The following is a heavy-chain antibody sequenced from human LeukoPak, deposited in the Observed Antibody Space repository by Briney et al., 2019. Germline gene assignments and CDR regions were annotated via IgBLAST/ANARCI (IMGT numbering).Heavy chain of an antibody. CDR1: GFTFSSYA. CDR2: ISGSGGST. D-gene: IGHD3-22*01. J-gene: IGHJ4*02. CDR3: ATYDSSGYYFDY. V-gene: IGHV3-23*01. Sequence: GSLRLSCAASGFTFSSYAMSWVRQAPGKGLEWVSAISGSGGSTYYADSVKGRFTISRDNSKNTLYLQMNSLRAEDTAVYYCATYDSSGYYFDYWGQGTLVTVSS.